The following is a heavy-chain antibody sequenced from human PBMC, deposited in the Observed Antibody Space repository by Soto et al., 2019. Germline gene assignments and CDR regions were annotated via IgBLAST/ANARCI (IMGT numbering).Heavy chain of an antibody. V-gene: IGHV4-61*01. J-gene: IGHJ5*02. CDR1: GGSVSSGSYY. CDR2: IYYSGST. Sequence: QVQLQESGPGLVKPSETLSLTCTVSGGSVSSGSYYWSWIRQPPGKGLEWIGYIYYSGSTNYNPSLKSRVTISVDTSKNQFSLKLSSVTAADTAVYYCAREENYYDSSGYGLGWFDPWGQGTLVTVSS. D-gene: IGHD3-22*01. CDR3: AREENYYDSSGYGLGWFDP.